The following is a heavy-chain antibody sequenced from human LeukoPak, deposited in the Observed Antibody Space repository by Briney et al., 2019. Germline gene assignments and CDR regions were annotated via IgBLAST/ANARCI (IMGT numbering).Heavy chain of an antibody. D-gene: IGHD3-9*01. V-gene: IGHV3-48*03. J-gene: IGHJ3*02. Sequence: GGSLRLSCAASGFTFSSYEMNWVRQAPGKGLEWVSYISSSGSTIYYADSVKGRFTISRDNAKNSLYLQMNSLRAEDTAVYYCARGGGYYDILTGIQGDAFDIWGQGTMVTVSS. CDR1: GFTFSSYE. CDR2: ISSSGSTI. CDR3: ARGGGYYDILTGIQGDAFDI.